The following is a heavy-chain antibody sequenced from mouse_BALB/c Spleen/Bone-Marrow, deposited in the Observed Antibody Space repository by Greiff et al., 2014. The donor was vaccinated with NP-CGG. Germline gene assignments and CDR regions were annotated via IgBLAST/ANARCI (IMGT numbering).Heavy chain of an antibody. D-gene: IGHD2-1*01. Sequence: QVQLKESGAELVRPGTSVKVSCEASGYAFTNYLIEWXKXXXXQGLEWIGVINPGSGGTNYNEKFKGKATLTADKSSSTAYMQXXXXTSDDSAVYFCARRDGNYAWFAYWGQGTLVTVSA. CDR3: ARRDGNYAWFAY. CDR1: GYAFTNYL. V-gene: IGHV1-54*03. J-gene: IGHJ3*01. CDR2: INPGSGGT.